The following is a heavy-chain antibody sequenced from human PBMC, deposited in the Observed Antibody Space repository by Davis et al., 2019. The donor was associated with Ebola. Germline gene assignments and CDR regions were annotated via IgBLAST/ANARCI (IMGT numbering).Heavy chain of an antibody. CDR3: ARSGGASHLDY. Sequence: PGGSLRLSCAASGFALSDNYMNWIRQTPGKGLEWVAYITNGVTYTNYADSVKGRFTISRDNANNSVYLEMNSRRAEDTAVYYCARSGGASHLDYWGHGTLVTVSS. V-gene: IGHV3-11*06. CDR1: GFALSDNY. J-gene: IGHJ4*01. CDR2: ITNGVTYT. D-gene: IGHD1-26*01.